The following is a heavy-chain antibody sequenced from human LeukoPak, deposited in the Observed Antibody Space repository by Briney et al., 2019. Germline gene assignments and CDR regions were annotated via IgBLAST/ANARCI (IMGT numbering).Heavy chain of an antibody. D-gene: IGHD3-10*01. CDR2: ISGSGGST. J-gene: IGHJ4*02. CDR1: GFTFSSYG. Sequence: PGGSLRLSCAASGFTFSSYGMSWVRQAPGRGLEWVSAISGSGGSTYYADSVKGRFTISRDNSKNTLYLQMNSLRAEDTAVYYCAKGDYYGSGSYNDYWGQGTLVTVSS. CDR3: AKGDYYGSGSYNDY. V-gene: IGHV3-23*01.